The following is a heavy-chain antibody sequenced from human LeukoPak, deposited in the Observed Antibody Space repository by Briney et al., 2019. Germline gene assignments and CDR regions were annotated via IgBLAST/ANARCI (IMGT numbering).Heavy chain of an antibody. D-gene: IGHD6-13*01. Sequence: GGSLRLSCAASGFTFSSYSMNWVRQAPGKGLEWVSSISSSSSYIYYADSVKGRFTISRDNAKNSLYLQMISLRAEDTAVYYCARLAAAGTLDNWGQGTLVTVSS. V-gene: IGHV3-21*01. CDR1: GFTFSSYS. CDR3: ARLAAAGTLDN. CDR2: ISSSSSYI. J-gene: IGHJ4*02.